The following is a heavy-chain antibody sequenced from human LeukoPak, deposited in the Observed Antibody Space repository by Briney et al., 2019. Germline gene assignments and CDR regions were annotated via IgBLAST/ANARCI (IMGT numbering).Heavy chain of an antibody. CDR3: ARGRDYGDY. CDR2: INHSGST. J-gene: IGHJ4*02. Sequence: SETLSLTCAVYGGSFSGYYWSWIRQPPGKGLEWIGEINHSGSTNYNPSLKSRVTISVDTSKNQLSLKLSSVTAADTAVYYCARGRDYGDYWGQGTLVTVSS. V-gene: IGHV4-34*01. CDR1: GGSFSGYY.